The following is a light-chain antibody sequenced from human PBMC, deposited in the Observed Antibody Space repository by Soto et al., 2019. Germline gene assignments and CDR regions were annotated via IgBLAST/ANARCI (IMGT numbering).Light chain of an antibody. CDR2: GAS. Sequence: EIVLTQSPGTLSLSPGERATLSCRASQSVSSSFFAWYQQKPGPAPRLLVYGASSRATGIQDRFSGSGSGTDFTLTISRLEPEDFAVYYWQQFGGSPTTFGGGTKVEIK. V-gene: IGKV3-20*01. CDR1: QSVSSSF. CDR3: QQFGGSPTT. J-gene: IGKJ4*01.